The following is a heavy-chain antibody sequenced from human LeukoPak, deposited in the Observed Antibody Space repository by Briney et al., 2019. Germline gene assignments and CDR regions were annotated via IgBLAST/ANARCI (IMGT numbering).Heavy chain of an antibody. CDR2: ISISGGTI. V-gene: IGHV3-48*02. D-gene: IGHD4/OR15-4a*01. J-gene: IGHJ4*02. CDR3: ARGTGAHYY. CDR1: GFTFSSYT. Sequence: GGSLRLSCAASGFTFSSYTMTWVRQAPGKGLEWLSCISISGGTIFYADSVKGRFTISRVNAKNSLYLQMNSLSDEDTAVYYCARGTGAHYYWGQGTLVTVSS.